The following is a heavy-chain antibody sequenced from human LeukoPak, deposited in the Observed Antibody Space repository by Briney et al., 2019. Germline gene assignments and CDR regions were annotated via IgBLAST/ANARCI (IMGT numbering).Heavy chain of an antibody. CDR2: INHSGST. CDR1: GGSFSGYY. D-gene: IGHD3-22*01. CDR3: AREPGYYDSSGYSRYPDWFDP. J-gene: IGHJ5*02. Sequence: PSETLSLTCAVYGGSFSGYYWSWIRQPPGKGLERIGEINHSGSTNYNPSLKSRVTISVDTSKNQFSLKLSSVTAADTAVYYCAREPGYYDSSGYSRYPDWFDPWGQGTLVTVSS. V-gene: IGHV4-34*01.